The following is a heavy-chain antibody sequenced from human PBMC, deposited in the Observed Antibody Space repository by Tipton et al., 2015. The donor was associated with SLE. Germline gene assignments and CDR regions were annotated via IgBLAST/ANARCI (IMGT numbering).Heavy chain of an antibody. CDR2: IYYSGST. CDR1: GGSISSYY. D-gene: IGHD3-16*01. Sequence: TLSLTCTVSGGSISSYYWSWIRQPPGKGLEWIGYIYYSGSTHYNPSLKSRVTISVDTSKNQFSLKLSSVTAADTAVYYCARHGMGVSHWYFDLWGRGTLVTVSS. CDR3: ARHGMGVSHWYFDL. V-gene: IGHV4-59*08. J-gene: IGHJ2*01.